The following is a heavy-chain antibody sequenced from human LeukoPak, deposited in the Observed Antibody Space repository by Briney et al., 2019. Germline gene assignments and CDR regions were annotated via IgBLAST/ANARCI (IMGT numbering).Heavy chain of an antibody. J-gene: IGHJ4*02. Sequence: SETLSLTCAVYGGSFSGYYWSRIRQPPGKGLEWIGEINHSGSTNYNPSSKSRDTISVDASKNHFSLKLSSVSAADRAVYYCASSGSYIWGQGTLVSVFS. D-gene: IGHD3-10*01. CDR1: GGSFSGYY. CDR2: INHSGST. CDR3: ASSGSYI. V-gene: IGHV4-34*01.